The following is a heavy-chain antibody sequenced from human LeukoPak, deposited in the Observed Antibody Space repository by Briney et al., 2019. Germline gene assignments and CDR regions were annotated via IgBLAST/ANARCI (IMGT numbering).Heavy chain of an antibody. CDR3: ARGKWVGHTHGYYLDY. CDR1: GYTFTDYG. D-gene: IGHD6-19*01. J-gene: IGHJ4*02. Sequence: GASVKVSCKASGYTFTDYGIQWVRQAPGQGLEWMGWINAGNGNTKHLQKFQGRVTITRDTSASKAYLDLSSLRSEDTAVYYCARGKWVGHTHGYYLDYWGQGTLVTVSS. V-gene: IGHV1-3*01. CDR2: INAGNGNT.